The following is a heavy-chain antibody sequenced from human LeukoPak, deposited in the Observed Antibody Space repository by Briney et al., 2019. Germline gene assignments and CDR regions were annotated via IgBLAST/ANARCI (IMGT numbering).Heavy chain of an antibody. J-gene: IGHJ4*02. CDR2: IYSGGST. Sequence: GSLRLSCAASGFTVSSNYMSWVRQAPGDGLEWVSIIYSGGSTYYADSVKGRFTISRDNSKNTLYLELNSLRVEDTATFYCAKGQELDDGVFDSWGQGTMVTVSS. D-gene: IGHD1-1*01. CDR3: AKGQELDDGVFDS. CDR1: GFTVSSNY. V-gene: IGHV3-53*01.